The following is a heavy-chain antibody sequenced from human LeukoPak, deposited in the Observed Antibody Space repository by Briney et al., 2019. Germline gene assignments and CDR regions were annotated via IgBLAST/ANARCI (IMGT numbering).Heavy chain of an antibody. D-gene: IGHD2-15*01. J-gene: IGHJ4*02. CDR1: GFTFRNYG. Sequence: GGSLSLSCAASGFTFRNYGMHWVRQAPGEGLQWVAFIRYDGSKVYSADSVKGRFTISRDNSKNTLDLQMNSLRAEDTAVYYCARDGTYSHFDYWGQGTLVTVSS. CDR2: IRYDGSKV. V-gene: IGHV3-30*02. CDR3: ARDGTYSHFDY.